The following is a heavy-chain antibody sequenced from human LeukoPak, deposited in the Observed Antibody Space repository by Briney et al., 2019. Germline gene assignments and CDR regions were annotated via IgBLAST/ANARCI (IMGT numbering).Heavy chain of an antibody. J-gene: IGHJ4*02. CDR3: AKEAHIVVVTAIR. V-gene: IGHV3-30-3*01. CDR2: ISYDGSNK. D-gene: IGHD2-21*02. Sequence: PGRSLRLSCAASGFTFSSYAMHWVRQAPGKGLEWVAVISYDGSNKYYADSVKGRFTISRDNSKNTLYLQMNSLRAEDTAVYYCAKEAHIVVVTAIRWGQGTLVTVSS. CDR1: GFTFSSYA.